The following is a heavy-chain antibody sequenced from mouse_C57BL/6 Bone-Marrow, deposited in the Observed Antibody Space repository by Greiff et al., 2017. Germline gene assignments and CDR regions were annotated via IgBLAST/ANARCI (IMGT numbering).Heavy chain of an antibody. J-gene: IGHJ3*01. D-gene: IGHD1-1*01. V-gene: IGHV1-4*01. CDR2: INPSSGYT. Sequence: QVQLQQSGAELARPGASVKLSCKASGYTFTSYTMHWVKQRPGQGLEWIGDINPSSGYTKYNQKFKDKATLTADKSSSTAYMQLGSLTSEDSAVYDCARDYYGRAWFAYWGQGTMVTVSA. CDR3: ARDYYGRAWFAY. CDR1: GYTFTSYT.